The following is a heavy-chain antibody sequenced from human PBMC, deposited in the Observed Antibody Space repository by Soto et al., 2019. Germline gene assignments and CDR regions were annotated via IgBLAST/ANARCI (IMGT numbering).Heavy chain of an antibody. V-gene: IGHV3-7*05. J-gene: IGHJ4*02. CDR2: IKYDGSEK. Sequence: EVQLVESGGGLVQPGGSLRLSCAASGLTLSGYWMNWVRQAPGRGLEWVANIKYDGSEKYYVDSVKGRFTISRDNAKNSLYLQMNILTVEDTAVYYCATSNCPLYWGQGTLVTVSS. CDR3: ATSNCPLY. D-gene: IGHD2-15*01. CDR1: GLTLSGYW.